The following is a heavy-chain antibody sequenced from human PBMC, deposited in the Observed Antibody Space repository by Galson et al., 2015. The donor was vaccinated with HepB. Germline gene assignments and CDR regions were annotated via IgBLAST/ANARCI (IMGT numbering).Heavy chain of an antibody. J-gene: IGHJ3*02. CDR2: IDPSDSYT. CDR3: ARHGQWDLLGAFDI. Sequence: QSGAEVKKPGESLRISCKSSGYNFTNYWISWVRQMPGKGLEWMGRIDPSDSYTSYSPSFQGHVTVSTDKSISTAYLQWSRLRASDTAIYYCARHGQWDLLGAFDIWGQGTKVTVSS. V-gene: IGHV5-10-1*01. CDR1: GYNFTNYW. D-gene: IGHD1-26*01.